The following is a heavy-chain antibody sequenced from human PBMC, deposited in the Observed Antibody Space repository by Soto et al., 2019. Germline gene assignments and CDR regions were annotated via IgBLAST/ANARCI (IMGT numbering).Heavy chain of an antibody. D-gene: IGHD1-20*01. CDR2: IIPIFGTA. V-gene: IGHV1-69*13. CDR3: AKDPDTWKAGMDV. CDR1: GGTFSSYA. J-gene: IGHJ6*02. Sequence: SVKVSCKASGGTFSSYAISCVRQAPGQGLEWMGGIIPIFGTANYAQKSQGRVTITADESTSTAYMELSSLRSEDTAVYYCAKDPDTWKAGMDVWGQGTTVTVSS.